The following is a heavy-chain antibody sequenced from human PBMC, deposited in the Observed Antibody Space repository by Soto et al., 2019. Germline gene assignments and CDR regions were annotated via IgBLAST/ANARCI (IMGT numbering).Heavy chain of an antibody. Sequence: ASVKVSCKVSGYTLTELSMHWVRQAPGKGLEWMGGFDPEDVETIYAQKFQGRVTITEDTSTDTAYMELSSLRSEDTAVYYCATTLPAAAIPWFDPWGQGTLVTVSS. J-gene: IGHJ5*02. V-gene: IGHV1-24*01. CDR3: ATTLPAAAIPWFDP. CDR2: FDPEDVET. D-gene: IGHD2-2*01. CDR1: GYTLTELS.